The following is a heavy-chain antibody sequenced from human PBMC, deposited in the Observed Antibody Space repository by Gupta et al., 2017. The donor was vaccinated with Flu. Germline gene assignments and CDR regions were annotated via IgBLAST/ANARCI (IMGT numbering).Heavy chain of an antibody. J-gene: IGHJ4*02. CDR3: AKNRGWQQFDY. CDR2: IKEDGSVK. D-gene: IGHD5-24*01. CDR1: GFTFSNDW. V-gene: IGHV3-7*01. Sequence: EVELVESGGGLVQPGGSLRLSCPASGFTFSNDWMDWVRQAPGKGLEWVANIKEDGSVKNYVDSVKGRFTISRDNAKNSVYLQMNSLRVDDTAVYYCAKNRGWQQFDYWGQGTLVTVSS.